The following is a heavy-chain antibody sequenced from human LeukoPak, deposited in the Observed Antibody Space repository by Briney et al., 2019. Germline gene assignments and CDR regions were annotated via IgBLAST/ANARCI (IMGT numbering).Heavy chain of an antibody. CDR2: INVDGSEE. CDR1: GFSLSNHW. V-gene: IGHV3-7*01. CDR3: ARGHYGLDV. Sequence: PGGSLRLSCAASGFSLSNHWVTWVRQAPGKGPEWVAHINVDGSEEDFLDSVRGRFTISRDNSKNSVYLQMNTLRVEDTAVYHCARGHYGLDVWGQGTTVTVSS. J-gene: IGHJ6*02.